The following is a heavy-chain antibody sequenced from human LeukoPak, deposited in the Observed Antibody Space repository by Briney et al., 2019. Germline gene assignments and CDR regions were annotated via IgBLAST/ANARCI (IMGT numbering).Heavy chain of an antibody. Sequence: ASETLSLTCTVSGGSISSSSYYWGWIRQPPGKGLEWIGSIYYSGSTYYNPSLKSRVTISVDTSKNQFSLKLSSVTAADTAVYYCARRLRFLEWLPWRGCWFDPWGQGTLVTVSS. CDR1: GGSISSSSYY. CDR3: ARRLRFLEWLPWRGCWFDP. J-gene: IGHJ5*02. D-gene: IGHD3-3*01. CDR2: IYYSGST. V-gene: IGHV4-39*07.